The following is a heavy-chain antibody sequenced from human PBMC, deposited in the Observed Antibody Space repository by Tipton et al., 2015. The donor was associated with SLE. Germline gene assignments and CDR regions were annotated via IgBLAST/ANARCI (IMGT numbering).Heavy chain of an antibody. CDR1: GYTFTGYH. CDR3: VRGRWYFDL. CDR2: VNFNGGGT. J-gene: IGHJ2*01. Sequence: QLVQSGPEVKKPGASVKVSCKASGYTFTGYHIHWVRQAPGQGLEWMGRVNFNGGGTNYVQKFQGRVTMTGDTSSSTAYMELSRLRSDDTAMYYCVRGRWYFDLGGRGTLVTVSS. V-gene: IGHV1-2*06.